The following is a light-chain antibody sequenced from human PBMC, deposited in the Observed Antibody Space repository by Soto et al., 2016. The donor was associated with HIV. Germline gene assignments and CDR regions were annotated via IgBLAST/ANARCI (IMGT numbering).Light chain of an antibody. Sequence: DIQMTQSPSSLSASVGDRVIITCQASQDISNYLNWYQQKPGKAPKLLIYDASNLETGVPSRFSGSGSGTDFTLTIGSLQPEDSASYFCLQDYTYPYTFGQGTKLEIK. CDR2: DAS. CDR1: QDISNY. V-gene: IGKV1-33*01. CDR3: LQDYTYPYT. J-gene: IGKJ2*01.